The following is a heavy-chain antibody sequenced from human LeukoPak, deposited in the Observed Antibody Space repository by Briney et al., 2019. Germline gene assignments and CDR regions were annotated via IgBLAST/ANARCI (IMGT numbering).Heavy chain of an antibody. D-gene: IGHD3-22*01. Sequence: GGSLRLSCAASGFSFTNSWMSWVRQAPGKGLEWVSAISGSGGSTYYADSVKGRFTISRDNSKNTLYLQMNSLRAEDTAVYYCAKDRYYDSSGYYFYPLDYRGQGTLVTVSS. J-gene: IGHJ4*02. V-gene: IGHV3-23*01. CDR3: AKDRYYDSSGYYFYPLDY. CDR2: ISGSGGST. CDR1: GFSFTNSW.